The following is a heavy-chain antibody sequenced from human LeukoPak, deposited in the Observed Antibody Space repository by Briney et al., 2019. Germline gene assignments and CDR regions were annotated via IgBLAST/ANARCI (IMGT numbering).Heavy chain of an antibody. CDR3: ARLPNYDFWSGYSSGYMDV. CDR2: INWNGGST. CDR1: GFTFDDYG. Sequence: GGSLRLSCAASGFTFDDYGMSWVRQAPGKGLEWVSGINWNGGSTGYADSVKGRFTISRDNAKNSLYLQMNSLRAEDTALYYCARLPNYDFWSGYSSGYMDVWGKGTTVTVSS. J-gene: IGHJ6*03. V-gene: IGHV3-20*04. D-gene: IGHD3-3*01.